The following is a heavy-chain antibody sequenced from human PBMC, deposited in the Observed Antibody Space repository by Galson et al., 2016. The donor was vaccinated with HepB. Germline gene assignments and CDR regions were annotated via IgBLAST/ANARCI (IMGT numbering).Heavy chain of an antibody. CDR3: AKDGNWGRLDS. CDR2: ISASGGST. V-gene: IGHV3-23*01. J-gene: IGHJ4*02. CDR1: GFTFSSYA. D-gene: IGHD7-27*01. Sequence: SLRLSCAASGFTFSSYAMSWVRQAPGKGLEWVSAISASGGSTYYADSVKGRLTISRDNSKNTPFLQMNSLRAEDTDVYYCAKDGNWGRLDSWGQGTLVTVSS.